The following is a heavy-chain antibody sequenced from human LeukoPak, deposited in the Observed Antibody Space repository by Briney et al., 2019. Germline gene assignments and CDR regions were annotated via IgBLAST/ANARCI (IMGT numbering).Heavy chain of an antibody. CDR3: ARSVPRRWGTRWNQNSGSYPGYFDY. J-gene: IGHJ4*02. Sequence: SVTVSCKASGGTFSSYAISWVRQAPGQGLEWMGGIIPIFGTANYAQKFQGRVTITADESTSTAYMELSSLRSEDTAVYYCARSVPRRWGTRWNQNSGSYPGYFDYWGQGTLVTVSS. D-gene: IGHD1-26*01. CDR1: GGTFSSYA. V-gene: IGHV1-69*13. CDR2: IIPIFGTA.